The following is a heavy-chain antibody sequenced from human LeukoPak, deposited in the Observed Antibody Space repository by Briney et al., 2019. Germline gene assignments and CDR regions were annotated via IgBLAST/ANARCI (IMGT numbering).Heavy chain of an antibody. CDR1: GGSISTYY. CDR2: IYHSGST. V-gene: IGHV4-59*08. J-gene: IGHJ6*03. CDR3: ARHAGKVRGHYYYYYYYMDV. D-gene: IGHD3-10*01. Sequence: PSETLSLTCTVSGGSISTYYWNWIRQPPGKGLEWIGSIYHSGSTYYNPSLKSRVTISVDTSKNQFSLKLSSVTAADTAVYYCARHAGKVRGHYYYYYYYMDVWGKGTTVTVSS.